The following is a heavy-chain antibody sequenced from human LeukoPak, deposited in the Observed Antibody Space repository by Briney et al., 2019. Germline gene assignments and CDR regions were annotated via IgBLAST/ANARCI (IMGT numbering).Heavy chain of an antibody. J-gene: IGHJ4*02. CDR3: ASFDSNGYYND. V-gene: IGHV4-39*01. CDR1: GGSTNSRTYY. CDR2: IYYTGTT. D-gene: IGHD3-22*01. Sequence: PSETLSLTCSVSGGSTNSRTYYWGWVRQPPGKGLEWIGSIYYTGTTYYSPPLKSRVTMSVDTSKNQFSLRLSSVTAADTAVYFCASFDSNGYYNDWGQGTLVTVSS.